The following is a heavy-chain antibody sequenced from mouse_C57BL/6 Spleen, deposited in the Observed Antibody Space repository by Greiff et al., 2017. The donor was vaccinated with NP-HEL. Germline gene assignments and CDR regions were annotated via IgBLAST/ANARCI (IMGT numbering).Heavy chain of an antibody. CDR2: IYPGDGDT. CDR1: GYAFSSSW. Sequence: QVQLQQSGPELVKPGASVKISCKASGYAFSSSWMNWVKQRPGKGLEWIGRIYPGDGDTNYNGKFKGKATLTADKSSSTAYMQLSSLTSEDSAVYFCARSGYDYEGGYAMDYWGQGTSVTVSS. CDR3: ARSGYDYEGGYAMDY. D-gene: IGHD2-4*01. J-gene: IGHJ4*01. V-gene: IGHV1-82*01.